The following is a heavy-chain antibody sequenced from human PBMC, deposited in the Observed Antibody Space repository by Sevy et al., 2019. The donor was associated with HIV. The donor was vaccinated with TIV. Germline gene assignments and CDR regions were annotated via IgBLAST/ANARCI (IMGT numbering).Heavy chain of an antibody. CDR3: AKEGGTPQVRFGGDFDI. V-gene: IGHV3-9*01. CDR1: GFTFDDYA. J-gene: IGHJ3*02. D-gene: IGHD3-16*01. CDR2: INWNSGRI. Sequence: GGSLRLSCAASGFTFDDYAMHWVRQAPGKGLEWVSGINWNSGRIGYADSVKGRFTISMDNAQNSINLQMNSLRVEDTALYYCAKEGGTPQVRFGGDFDIWGQGTVVTVSS.